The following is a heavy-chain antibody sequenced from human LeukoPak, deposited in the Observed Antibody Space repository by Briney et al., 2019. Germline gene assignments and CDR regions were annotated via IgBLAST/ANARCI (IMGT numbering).Heavy chain of an antibody. CDR2: IKSKTDGGTT. J-gene: IGHJ4*02. CDR3: STTYYYDSSEGY. D-gene: IGHD3-22*01. Sequence: GGSLRLSCAASGFTFSSYSMNWVRQAPGKGLEWVGRIKSKTDGGTTDYAAPVKGRFTISRDDSKNTLYLQMNSLKTEDTAAYYCSTTYYYDSSEGYWGQGTLVTVSS. CDR1: GFTFSSYS. V-gene: IGHV3-15*07.